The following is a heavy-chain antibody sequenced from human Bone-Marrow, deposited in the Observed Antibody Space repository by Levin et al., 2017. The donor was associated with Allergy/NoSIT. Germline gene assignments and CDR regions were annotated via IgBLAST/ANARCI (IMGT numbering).Heavy chain of an antibody. CDR2: ITTGSNYK. D-gene: IGHD1/OR15-1a*01. V-gene: IGHV3-21*01. Sequence: GESLKISCAASGFDFHIYVMHWVRQAPGKGLEWLSSITTGSNYKYYTDSVKGRFIVSRDNGRNSLYLQMNSLRAEDTAVYYCARSHPLTGTTHFSYQDGMDVWGQGTTVTVSS. J-gene: IGHJ6*02. CDR1: GFDFHIYV. CDR3: ARSHPLTGTTHFSYQDGMDV.